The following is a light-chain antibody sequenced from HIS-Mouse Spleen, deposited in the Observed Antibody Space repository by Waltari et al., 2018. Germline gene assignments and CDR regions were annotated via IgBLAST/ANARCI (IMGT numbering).Light chain of an antibody. CDR1: SSDVGRYNY. CDR2: EVS. CDR3: SSYAGSNNWV. Sequence: QSALTQPPSASRAPGQSFTISCTRTSSDVGRYNYVPWYQQHPGKAPKLMIYEVSKRPSGVPDRFSGYKSGNTASLTVSGLQAEDEADYYCSSYAGSNNWVFGGGTKLTVL. J-gene: IGLJ3*02. V-gene: IGLV2-8*01.